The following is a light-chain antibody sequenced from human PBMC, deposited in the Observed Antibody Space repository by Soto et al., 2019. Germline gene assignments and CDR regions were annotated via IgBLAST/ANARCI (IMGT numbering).Light chain of an antibody. CDR2: GAS. CDR3: QHFDDSVT. CDR1: QSVSRSY. V-gene: IGKV3-20*01. J-gene: IGKJ4*01. Sequence: EIVLTQSPGILSLSPGGRATLSCRASQSVSRSYFAWYQQKPGQAPRLLIYGASARATGIPDRFSGSGSGTEATLTISRLEPEDFAVYYGQHFDDSVTFGGGTKVEIK.